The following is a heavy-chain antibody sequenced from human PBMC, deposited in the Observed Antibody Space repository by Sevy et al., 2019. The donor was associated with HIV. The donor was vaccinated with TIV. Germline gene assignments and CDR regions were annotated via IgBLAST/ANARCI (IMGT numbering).Heavy chain of an antibody. CDR2: IHHSGIT. Sequence: SETLSLTCTVSGYSIRNGYNWAWIRQPPGKGLEWIGSIHHSGITHYNPSLKSRVIISVDTSKNQVSLELSSVTAADTAMYYCARDRKYPLYYFDYWGQGILVTVSS. D-gene: IGHD6-6*01. V-gene: IGHV4-38-2*02. CDR3: ARDRKYPLYYFDY. CDR1: GYSIRNGYN. J-gene: IGHJ4*02.